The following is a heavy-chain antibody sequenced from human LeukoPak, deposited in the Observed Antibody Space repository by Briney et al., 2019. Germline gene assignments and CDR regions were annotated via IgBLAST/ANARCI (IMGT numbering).Heavy chain of an antibody. Sequence: PGGSLRLSRAASGFTFSSYSMNWVRQSPGKGLEWVSYISSSSSTIYYADSVKGRFTISRDNAKNSLYLQMNSLRAEDTAVYYCARVPSYHYDYVWGLDYWGQGTLVTVSS. CDR3: ARVPSYHYDYVWGLDY. CDR1: GFTFSSYS. D-gene: IGHD3-16*01. CDR2: ISSSSSTI. V-gene: IGHV3-48*01. J-gene: IGHJ4*02.